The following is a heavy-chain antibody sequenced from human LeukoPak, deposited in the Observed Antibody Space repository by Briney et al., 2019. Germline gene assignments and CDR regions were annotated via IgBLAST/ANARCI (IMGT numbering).Heavy chain of an antibody. CDR2: ISAYNGNT. CDR1: GYTFTSYG. D-gene: IGHD3-10*01. Sequence: GASVKVSCKASGYTFTSYGISWVRQAPGQGLEWMGWISAYNGNTNYAQKFQGRVTITADKSTSTAYMELSSLRSEDTAVYYCALIRAGVFDYWGQGTLVIVSS. CDR3: ALIRAGVFDY. V-gene: IGHV1-18*01. J-gene: IGHJ4*02.